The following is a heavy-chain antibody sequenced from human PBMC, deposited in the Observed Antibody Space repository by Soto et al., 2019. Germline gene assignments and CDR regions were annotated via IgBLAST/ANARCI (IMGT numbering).Heavy chain of an antibody. D-gene: IGHD4-17*01. CDR3: AKGHDFGDLVDY. CDR2: ISFDGSNK. V-gene: IGHV3-30*18. CDR1: GFTFSRYG. J-gene: IGHJ4*02. Sequence: QVQLVESGGGVVQPGRSLRLSCAASGFTFSRYGMHWVRQAPGKGLEWVALISFDGSNKYYADSVKGRFTISRDNSKNTLYLQMNSLRTEDTALYYCAKGHDFGDLVDYWGQGTLVTVSS.